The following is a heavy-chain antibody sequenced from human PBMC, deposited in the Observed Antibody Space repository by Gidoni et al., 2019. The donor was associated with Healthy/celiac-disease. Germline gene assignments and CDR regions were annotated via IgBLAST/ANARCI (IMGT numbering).Heavy chain of an antibody. CDR2: ILYDGSNK. D-gene: IGHD2-2*02. J-gene: IGHJ6*02. CDR1: GFTFSSYG. CDR3: ARELYCSSTSCYTPYYYGMDV. V-gene: IGHV3-33*01. Sequence: QVQLVESGGGVVQPGRSLRLSCAASGFTFSSYGMHWVRQAPGKGLEWGAVILYDGSNKYYADSVKGRFTISRDNSKNTLYLQMNSLRAEDTAVYYCARELYCSSTSCYTPYYYGMDVWGQGTTVTVSS.